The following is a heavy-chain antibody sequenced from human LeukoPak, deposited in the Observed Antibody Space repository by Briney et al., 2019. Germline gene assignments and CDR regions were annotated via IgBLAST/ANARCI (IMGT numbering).Heavy chain of an antibody. Sequence: PGGSLRLSCAASGFTFSSYGMHWVRQAPGKGLEWVAVISYDGSNKYYADSVKGRFTISRDNSKNTLYLQMNSLRAEDTAVYYCARQYYYGSGSLYYYYMDVWGEGTTVTVSS. D-gene: IGHD3-10*01. CDR3: ARQYYYGSGSLYYYYMDV. CDR1: GFTFSSYG. V-gene: IGHV3-30*03. CDR2: ISYDGSNK. J-gene: IGHJ6*03.